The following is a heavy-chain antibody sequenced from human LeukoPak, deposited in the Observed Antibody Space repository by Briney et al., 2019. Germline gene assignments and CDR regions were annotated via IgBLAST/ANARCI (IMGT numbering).Heavy chain of an antibody. Sequence: GRSLRLSCAASGFTFSNYGMHWVRQAPGKGLEWVAVISYDGSKKNYVDSVKGRVTISRDNSKKTLYLQMNSLRTEDTAVYYCAKDRVGAPFDYWGQGTLVTVSS. D-gene: IGHD1-26*01. CDR2: ISYDGSKK. CDR3: AKDRVGAPFDY. CDR1: GFTFSNYG. V-gene: IGHV3-30*18. J-gene: IGHJ4*02.